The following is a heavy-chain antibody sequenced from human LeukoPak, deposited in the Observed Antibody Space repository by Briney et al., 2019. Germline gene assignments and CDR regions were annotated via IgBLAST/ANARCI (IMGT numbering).Heavy chain of an antibody. CDR2: IWYDGSNK. Sequence: GGSLRLSCAASGFTFSSYGMHWVRQAPGKGLEWVAVIWYDGSNKYYADSVKGRFTISRDNSKNTLYLQMHSLRAEDTAVYYCARDSANWSYFDYWGQGTLVTVSS. J-gene: IGHJ4*02. D-gene: IGHD7-27*01. CDR3: ARDSANWSYFDY. V-gene: IGHV3-33*01. CDR1: GFTFSSYG.